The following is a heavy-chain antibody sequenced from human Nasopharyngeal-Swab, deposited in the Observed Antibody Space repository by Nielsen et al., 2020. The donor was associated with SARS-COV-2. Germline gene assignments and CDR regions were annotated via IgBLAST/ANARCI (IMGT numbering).Heavy chain of an antibody. CDR3: ARGLRKVPIFPASQYYFDY. CDR2: INDTGST. Sequence: GSLGLSCAASGFTFSRHVMHWIRQPPGKGLEWIGEINDTGSTNYNPSLTGRVTISVDTSKSQLSLKLNSATAADTAVYYCARGLRKVPIFPASQYYFDYWGQGILVAVSS. J-gene: IGHJ4*02. CDR1: GFTFSRHV. V-gene: IGHV4-34*01. D-gene: IGHD3-9*01.